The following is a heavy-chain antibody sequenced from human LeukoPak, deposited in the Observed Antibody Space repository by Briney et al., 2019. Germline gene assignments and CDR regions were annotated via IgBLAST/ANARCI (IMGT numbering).Heavy chain of an antibody. J-gene: IGHJ3*02. V-gene: IGHV1-69*13. CDR3: ARDTPHYYGAGSYVLDAFDI. CDR2: IIPIFGTA. Sequence: ASVKVSCKASGGTFSSYAISWVRQAPGQGLEWMGGIIPIFGTANYAQKFQGRVTTTADESTSTAYMELSSLRSDDTAVYYCARDTPHYYGAGSYVLDAFDIWGQGTMVTVSS. D-gene: IGHD3-10*01. CDR1: GGTFSSYA.